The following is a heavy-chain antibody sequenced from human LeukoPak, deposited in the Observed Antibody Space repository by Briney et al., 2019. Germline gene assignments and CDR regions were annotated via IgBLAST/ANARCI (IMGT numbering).Heavy chain of an antibody. CDR3: ARVVFWSGYSRDYYYGMDV. V-gene: IGHV6-1*01. Sequence: SQTLSLTCATSGDSVSSNSAAWNWIRQSPLRGLEWLGRTYYRSKWYNDYAVSVKSRITINPDTSKNQFSLQLNSVTPEDTAVYYCARVVFWSGYSRDYYYGMDVWGQGTTVTVSS. D-gene: IGHD3-3*01. CDR2: TYYRSKWYN. CDR1: GDSVSSNSAA. J-gene: IGHJ6*02.